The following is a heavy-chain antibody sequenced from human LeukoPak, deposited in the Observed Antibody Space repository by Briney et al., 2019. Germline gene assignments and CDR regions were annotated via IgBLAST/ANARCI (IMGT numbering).Heavy chain of an antibody. D-gene: IGHD2-8*01. Sequence: AASVKVSCKTSGYTFTSYGISWVRQAPGQGLEWMGWISAYNGNTNYAQKLKGRVTMTTDTSTSTAYMELRSLRSDDTAVYYCARDGVVLMVYPPQVPFDYWGQGTLVTVSS. J-gene: IGHJ4*02. V-gene: IGHV1-18*01. CDR3: ARDGVVLMVYPPQVPFDY. CDR2: ISAYNGNT. CDR1: GYTFTSYG.